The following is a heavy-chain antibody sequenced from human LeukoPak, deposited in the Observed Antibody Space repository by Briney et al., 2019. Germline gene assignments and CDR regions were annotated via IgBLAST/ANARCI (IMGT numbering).Heavy chain of an antibody. CDR1: GYTFTGYY. V-gene: IGHV1-2*02. D-gene: IGHD2-15*01. J-gene: IGHJ4*02. CDR2: INPSSGGT. Sequence: ASVKVSCKASGYTFTGYYMHWVRQAPGQGLEWMGWINPSSGGTNYAQKFQGRVTMTRDTSISTAYMELSRLRSDDTAVYYCAREGCSGGSCYPHYDYWGQGTLVTVSS. CDR3: AREGCSGGSCYPHYDY.